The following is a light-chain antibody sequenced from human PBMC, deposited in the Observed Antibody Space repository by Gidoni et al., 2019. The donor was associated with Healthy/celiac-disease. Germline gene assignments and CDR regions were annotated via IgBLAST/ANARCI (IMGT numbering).Light chain of an antibody. CDR2: DAS. J-gene: IGKJ4*01. V-gene: IGKV3-11*01. CDR3: QQRSNWPPALT. Sequence: EIVLTQFPATLSLSPGERATLSCRASQSVSSYLAWYQQNPGQAPRLLIYDASNRATGSPARFSGSGSGTDFTLTISSLEPEDFAVYYCQQRSNWPPALTFDGGTKVEIK. CDR1: QSVSSY.